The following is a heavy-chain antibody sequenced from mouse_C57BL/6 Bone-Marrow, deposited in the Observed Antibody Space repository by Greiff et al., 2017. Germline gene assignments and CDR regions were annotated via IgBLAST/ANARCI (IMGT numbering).Heavy chain of an antibody. CDR1: GYTFTDYE. J-gene: IGHJ3*01. Sequence: VKLVESGAELVRPGASVTLSCKASGYTFTDYEMHWVKQTPVHGLEWIGAIDPETGGTAYNQKFKGKAILTADKSSSTAYMELRSLTSEDSAVYYCTRDGYYFAYWGQGTLVTVSA. CDR3: TRDGYYFAY. CDR2: IDPETGGT. D-gene: IGHD2-3*01. V-gene: IGHV1-15*01.